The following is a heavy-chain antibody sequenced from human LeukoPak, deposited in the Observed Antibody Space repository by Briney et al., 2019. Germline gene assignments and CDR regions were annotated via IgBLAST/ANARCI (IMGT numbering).Heavy chain of an antibody. Sequence: GSVKVSCKASGYTFTGYYMHWVRQAPGQGLEWMGWINPNSGGTNYAQKFQGRVIMTRDTSISTAYMELSRLRSDDTAVYYCARARAYYDFWSGYDLLDYWGQRTLVTVSS. CDR3: ARARAYYDFWSGYDLLDY. CDR1: GYTFTGYY. D-gene: IGHD3-3*01. J-gene: IGHJ4*02. V-gene: IGHV1-2*02. CDR2: INPNSGGT.